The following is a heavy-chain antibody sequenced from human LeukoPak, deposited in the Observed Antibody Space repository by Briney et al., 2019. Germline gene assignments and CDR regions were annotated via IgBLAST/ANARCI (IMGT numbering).Heavy chain of an antibody. D-gene: IGHD1-26*01. CDR3: ARRQGSAWSSRDFDY. CDR2: IYHSGST. Sequence: SGTLSLTCAVSGGSISSSNWWSWVRQPPGKGLEWIGEIYHSGSTNYDPSLKSRVTISVDKSKNQFSLKLSSVTAADTAVYYCARRQGSAWSSRDFDYWGQGTLVTVSS. V-gene: IGHV4-4*02. J-gene: IGHJ4*02. CDR1: GGSISSSNW.